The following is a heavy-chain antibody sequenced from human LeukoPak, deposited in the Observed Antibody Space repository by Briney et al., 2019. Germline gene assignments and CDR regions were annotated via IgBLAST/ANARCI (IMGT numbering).Heavy chain of an antibody. V-gene: IGHV5-51*01. Sequence: GESLKISCTGSGYSFTSYWLGWVRQMPGKRLEWRGIIYPGGSDTRYRTSFQGQVTISADKSISTAYLQWSSLKASDTAMYSCARRRYSYGYDYWGQGTLVTVSS. J-gene: IGHJ4*02. D-gene: IGHD5-18*01. CDR2: IYPGGSDT. CDR1: GYSFTSYW. CDR3: ARRRYSYGYDY.